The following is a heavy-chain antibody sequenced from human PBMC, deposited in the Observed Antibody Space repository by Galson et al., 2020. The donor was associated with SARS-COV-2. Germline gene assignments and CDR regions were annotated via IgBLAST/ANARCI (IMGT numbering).Heavy chain of an antibody. Sequence: SETLSLTCTVSGGSISSSSYYWGWIRQPPGKGLEWIGRIYYSGSTYYNPSLKSRVTISVDTSKTQFAMKLSSVTAADTAVYYYARDRAWDSDSGGDYHWLDPWGQGTLVTVAS. D-gene: IGHD1-26*01. CDR1: GGSISSSSYY. J-gene: IGHJ5*02. CDR3: ARDRAWDSDSGGDYHWLDP. CDR2: IYYSGST. V-gene: IGHV4-39*06.